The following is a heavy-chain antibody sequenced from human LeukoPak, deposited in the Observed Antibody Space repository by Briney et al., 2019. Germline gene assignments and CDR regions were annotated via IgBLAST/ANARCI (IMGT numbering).Heavy chain of an antibody. D-gene: IGHD6-6*01. Sequence: SETLSPTCAVYGGSFSGYYWSWIRQPPGKGLEGIGEINHSGSTNYNPSLKSRVTISVDTPKNQFSLKLSSVTAADTAVYYCARGTAARCTKFDDWGQGTLVTVSS. CDR1: GGSFSGYY. CDR3: ARGTAARCTKFDD. V-gene: IGHV4-34*01. CDR2: INHSGST. J-gene: IGHJ4*02.